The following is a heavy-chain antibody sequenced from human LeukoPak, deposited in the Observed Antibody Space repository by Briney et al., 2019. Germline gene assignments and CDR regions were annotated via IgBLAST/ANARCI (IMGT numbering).Heavy chain of an antibody. CDR2: IIPIFGTA. D-gene: IGHD5-18*01. CDR1: GGTFSSYA. J-gene: IGHJ4*02. CDR3: ARGGYSYGPSDY. Sequence: SVKVSCKASGGTFSSYAISWVRQAPGQGLEWMGGIIPIFGTANYAQKFQGRVTITTDESTSTAYMELSSLRSEDTAVYYCARGGYSYGPSDYWGQGTLVTVSS. V-gene: IGHV1-69*05.